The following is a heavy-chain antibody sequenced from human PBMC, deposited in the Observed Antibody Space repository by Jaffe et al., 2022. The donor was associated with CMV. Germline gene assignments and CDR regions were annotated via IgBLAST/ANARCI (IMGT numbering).Heavy chain of an antibody. CDR3: AKDTPYYGSGSYEERPHYFDY. Sequence: QVQLVESGGGVVQPGRSLRLSCAASGFTFSSYGMHWVRQAPGKGLEWVAVISYDGSNKYYADSVKGRFTISRDNSKNTLYLQMNSLRAEDTAVYYCAKDTPYYGSGSYEERPHYFDYWGQGTLVTVSS. D-gene: IGHD3-10*01. CDR1: GFTFSSYG. CDR2: ISYDGSNK. V-gene: IGHV3-30*18. J-gene: IGHJ4*02.